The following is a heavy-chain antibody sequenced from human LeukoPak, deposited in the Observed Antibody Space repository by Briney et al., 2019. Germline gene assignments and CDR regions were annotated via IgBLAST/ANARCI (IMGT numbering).Heavy chain of an antibody. J-gene: IGHJ4*02. Sequence: ASVTVSCKASGYTFTGYYMHWVRQAPGQGREWMGWINPNSGGTNYAQKFQGRVTMTRDMSISTAYMELSRLRSDDTAVYYCARSPNRDYGDYWGQGTLVTVSS. V-gene: IGHV1-2*02. CDR3: ARSPNRDYGDY. CDR2: INPNSGGT. CDR1: GYTFTGYY.